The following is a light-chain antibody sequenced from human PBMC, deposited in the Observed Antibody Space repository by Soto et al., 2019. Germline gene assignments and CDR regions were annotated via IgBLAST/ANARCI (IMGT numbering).Light chain of an antibody. CDR3: SSYAGYNSVV. Sequence: QSALTQPPSASGSPGQSVSISCTGMSSDVGGYNYVSWYQQHPGKAPKLMIYEVSKRPSGVPDRFSGSKSGNTASLTVSGLQAEDEADYYCSSYAGYNSVVFGGGTPLTVL. J-gene: IGLJ2*01. CDR1: SSDVGGYNY. CDR2: EVS. V-gene: IGLV2-8*01.